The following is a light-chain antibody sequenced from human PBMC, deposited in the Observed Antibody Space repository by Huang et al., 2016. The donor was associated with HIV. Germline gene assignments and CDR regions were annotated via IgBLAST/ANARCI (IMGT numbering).Light chain of an antibody. V-gene: IGKV3-20*01. CDR2: GAS. CDR1: QGLNSNS. CDR3: QQYGFSLYT. J-gene: IGKJ2*01. Sequence: EVVLTQSPGTLSLSPGERATLSCRASQGLNSNSVAWYQQKPGQAPRLLIYGASSRATGIPDRFSGSGSGTDFTLTISRLEPEDFAVYYCQQYGFSLYTFGQGTKLEIK.